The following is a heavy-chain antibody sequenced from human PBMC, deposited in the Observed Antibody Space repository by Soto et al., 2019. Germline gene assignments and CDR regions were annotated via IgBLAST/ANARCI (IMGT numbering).Heavy chain of an antibody. Sequence: QITLKESGPTLVKPTQTLTLTCTFSGFSLTTRGVGVGWIRQPPGKALECLALIYWDDDKRYSPSLQSRLSLTKDTSKNQVVLTMTNVDPVDTATYYCAHIPSYYRYDWFDPWGQGTLVSVSS. CDR3: AHIPSYYRYDWFDP. CDR2: IYWDDDK. V-gene: IGHV2-5*02. D-gene: IGHD3-10*01. J-gene: IGHJ5*02. CDR1: GFSLTTRGVG.